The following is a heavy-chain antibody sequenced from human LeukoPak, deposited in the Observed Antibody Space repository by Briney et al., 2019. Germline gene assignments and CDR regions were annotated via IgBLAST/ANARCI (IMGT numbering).Heavy chain of an antibody. J-gene: IGHJ4*02. CDR3: AKDRGYSYGYGLDY. CDR1: GFTVSSNY. D-gene: IGHD5-18*01. Sequence: PGGSLRLSCAASGFTVSSNYMNWVRQAPGKGLEWVSVIYTGGSAFYADSVKGRFTISRDNSKNTLYLQMNSLRAEDTAVYYCAKDRGYSYGYGLDYWGQGTLVTVSS. V-gene: IGHV3-66*01. CDR2: IYTGGSA.